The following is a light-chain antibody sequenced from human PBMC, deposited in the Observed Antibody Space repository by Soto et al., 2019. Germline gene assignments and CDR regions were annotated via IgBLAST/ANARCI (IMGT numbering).Light chain of an antibody. Sequence: EIVMTQSPVTLSVSPGERATLSCRASHSVRSNLAWHQQKPGQAPSLRIYGAFTRATGIPARFSGPGSGTELTLTISSLQSEDLALYYCQQYNDWPLTFGQGTKVDIK. CDR3: QQYNDWPLT. V-gene: IGKV3-15*01. CDR1: HSVRSN. CDR2: GAF. J-gene: IGKJ1*01.